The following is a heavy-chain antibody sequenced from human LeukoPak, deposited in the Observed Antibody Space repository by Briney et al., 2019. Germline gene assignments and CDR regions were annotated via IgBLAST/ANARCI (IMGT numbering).Heavy chain of an antibody. CDR2: INHSGST. V-gene: IGHV4-34*01. D-gene: IGHD3-22*01. CDR1: GGSFSGYY. Sequence: SETLSLTCAVYGGSFSGYYWSWIRQPPGKGLEWIGEINHSGSTNYNPSLKSRVTISVDTSKNQFSLKLSSVTAADTAVYYCARGSGSGYFRPHGYWGQGTLVTVSS. CDR3: ARGSGSGYFRPHGY. J-gene: IGHJ4*02.